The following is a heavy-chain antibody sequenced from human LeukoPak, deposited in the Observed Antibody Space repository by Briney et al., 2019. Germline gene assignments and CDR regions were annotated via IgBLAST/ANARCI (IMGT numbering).Heavy chain of an antibody. CDR1: GYTFTSYG. Sequence: ASVKVSCKASGYTFTSYGISWVRQAPGQGLEWMGWISAYNGNTNYAQKLQGRVTMTTDTSTSTAYMELRSLRSDDTAVYYCARELLSYYGSGSYSDYFDYWGQGTLVTVSS. D-gene: IGHD3-10*01. V-gene: IGHV1-18*01. CDR2: ISAYNGNT. CDR3: ARELLSYYGSGSYSDYFDY. J-gene: IGHJ4*02.